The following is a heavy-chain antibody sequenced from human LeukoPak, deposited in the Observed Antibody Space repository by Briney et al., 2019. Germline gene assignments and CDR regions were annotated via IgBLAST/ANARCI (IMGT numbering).Heavy chain of an antibody. V-gene: IGHV3-66*01. Sequence: GGSLRLSCAASGLTFSSNYMSWVRQAPGKGLEWVSVIYSGGSTYYADSVKGRFTISRDNSKNTLYLQMNSLRAEDTAVYYCASNYYYYMDVWGKGTTVTISS. CDR2: IYSGGST. CDR1: GLTFSSNY. CDR3: ASNYYYYMDV. J-gene: IGHJ6*03.